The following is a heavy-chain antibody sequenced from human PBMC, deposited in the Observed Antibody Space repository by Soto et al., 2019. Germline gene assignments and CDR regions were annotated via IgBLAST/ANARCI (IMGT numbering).Heavy chain of an antibody. Sequence: EVQLLESGGVLVQPGGSLRLSCAASGFVFSTYAMSWVRQAPGKGLEWVSGISVSGDSTYYADSVKGRFTISRDNSKNTLSLQMNSLRAEDTAVYYCAKGSSGWYRSCFDYWGQGTLVTVSS. D-gene: IGHD6-13*01. CDR2: ISVSGDST. CDR3: AKGSSGWYRSCFDY. V-gene: IGHV3-23*01. CDR1: GFVFSTYA. J-gene: IGHJ4*02.